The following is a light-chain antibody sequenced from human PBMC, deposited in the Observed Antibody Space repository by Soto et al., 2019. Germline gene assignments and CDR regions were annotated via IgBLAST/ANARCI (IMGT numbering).Light chain of an antibody. CDR3: QQYASSPPLT. CDR2: GAS. Sequence: EIVFTQSPGTLSLSPGERATLSCRASQSVSSSLAWYQQKPGQPPRLLIYGASSRAAGIPDRFSGSGAGTEFSLTISRLEPEDFAVYYCQQYASSPPLTFGGGTKVDI. J-gene: IGKJ4*01. V-gene: IGKV3-20*01. CDR1: QSVSSS.